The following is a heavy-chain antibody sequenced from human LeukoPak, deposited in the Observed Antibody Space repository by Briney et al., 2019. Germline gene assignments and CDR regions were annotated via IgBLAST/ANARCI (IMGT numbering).Heavy chain of an antibody. V-gene: IGHV3-33*01. CDR1: GFTFSSYG. CDR2: IWYNGSNK. Sequence: GGSLRLSCAASGFTFSSYGMHWVRQAPGKGLEWVAVIWYNGSNKYYADSVKGRFTISRDNSKNTLYLQMNSLRAEDTAVYYCARYYDILTGPFDYWGQGTLVTVSS. D-gene: IGHD3-9*01. J-gene: IGHJ4*02. CDR3: ARYYDILTGPFDY.